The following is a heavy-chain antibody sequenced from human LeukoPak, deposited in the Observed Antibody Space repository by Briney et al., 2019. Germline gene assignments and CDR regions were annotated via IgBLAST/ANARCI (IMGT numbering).Heavy chain of an antibody. CDR1: GFSVSSSF. Sequence: GGSLRLSCAASGFSVSSSFMSWVRQAPGKGLEWVAVISYDGSNKYFADSVRGRFTISRDNSKNTLYLQMNSLRAEDTAVYYCAKDRLDAIDYWGQGTLVTVSS. D-gene: IGHD6-19*01. V-gene: IGHV3-30*18. J-gene: IGHJ4*02. CDR2: ISYDGSNK. CDR3: AKDRLDAIDY.